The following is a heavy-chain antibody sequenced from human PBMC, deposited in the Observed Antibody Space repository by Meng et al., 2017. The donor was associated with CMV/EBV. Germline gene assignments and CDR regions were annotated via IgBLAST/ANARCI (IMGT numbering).Heavy chain of an antibody. CDR1: GFTFSSYW. CDR2: INSDGSST. V-gene: IGHV3-74*01. CDR3: ARDQKNYDFWSGYYFRGYYYYYYGMDV. J-gene: IGHJ6*02. Sequence: GESLKISCAASGFTFSSYWMHWVRQAPGKGLVWVSRINSDGSSTSYADSVKGRFTISRDNAKNTLYLQMNSLRAEDTAVYYCARDQKNYDFWSGYYFRGYYYYYYGMDVWGQGTTVTVSS. D-gene: IGHD3-3*01.